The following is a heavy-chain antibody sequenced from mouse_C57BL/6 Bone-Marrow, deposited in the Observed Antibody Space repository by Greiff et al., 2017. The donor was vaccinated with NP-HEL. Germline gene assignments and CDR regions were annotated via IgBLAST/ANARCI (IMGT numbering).Heavy chain of an antibody. CDR2: IYPGSGNT. D-gene: IGHD1-1*01. V-gene: IGHV1-76*01. J-gene: IGHJ3*01. CDR3: ASLSYGSSYAWFAY. Sequence: VQLQQSGAELVRPGASVKLSCKASGYTFTDYYINWVKQRPGQGLEWIARIYPGSGNTYYNEKFKGKATLTAEKSSSTAYMQLSSLTSEDSAVYFCASLSYGSSYAWFAYWGQGTLVTVSA. CDR1: GYTFTDYY.